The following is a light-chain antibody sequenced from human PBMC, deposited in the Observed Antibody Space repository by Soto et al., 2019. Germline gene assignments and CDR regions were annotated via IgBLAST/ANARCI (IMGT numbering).Light chain of an antibody. J-gene: IGKJ1*01. V-gene: IGKV2-30*01. CDR2: EVS. CDR1: QSLLYTDGDTY. CDR3: MQGTHWPWT. Sequence: DVVMTQSPLSLPVTLGQPASISCRSSQSLLYTDGDTYLTWFQQRPGQSPRRLIYEVSKRDSGVPERFSGSGSGTVFTLQISRVEAEDVGLYYCMQGTHWPWTFGQGTKVEIK.